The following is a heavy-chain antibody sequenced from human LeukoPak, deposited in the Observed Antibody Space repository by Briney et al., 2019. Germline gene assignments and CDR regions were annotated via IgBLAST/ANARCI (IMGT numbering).Heavy chain of an antibody. CDR3: ARQGEDILTGYYHDY. CDR1: GYSISSGYY. V-gene: IGHV4-38-2*02. J-gene: IGHJ4*02. D-gene: IGHD3-9*01. CDR2: IYHSGST. Sequence: PSETLSLTCTVSGYSISSGYYWGWIRQPPGKGLEWIGSIYHSGSTNYNPSLKSRVTISVDTSKNQFSLKLSSVTAADTAVYYCARQGEDILTGYYHDYWGQGTLVTVSS.